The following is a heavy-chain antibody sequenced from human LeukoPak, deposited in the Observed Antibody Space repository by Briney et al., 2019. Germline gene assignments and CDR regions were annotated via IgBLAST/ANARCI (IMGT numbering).Heavy chain of an antibody. Sequence: GGSLRLSCAVSGFTFDDYAMHWVRQVPGKGLEWVSGINWNSDSIGYADSVKGRFTTSRDNAKNSLYLQMNSLRAEDTAVYYCAKDRLKDGYNYEFDYWGQGTLVTVSS. CDR1: GFTFDDYA. D-gene: IGHD5-24*01. J-gene: IGHJ4*02. CDR2: INWNSDSI. V-gene: IGHV3-9*01. CDR3: AKDRLKDGYNYEFDY.